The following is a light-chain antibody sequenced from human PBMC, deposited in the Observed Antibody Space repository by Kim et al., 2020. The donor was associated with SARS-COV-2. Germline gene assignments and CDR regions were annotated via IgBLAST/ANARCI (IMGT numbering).Light chain of an antibody. J-gene: IGKJ1*01. Sequence: ASVGDTVTITCQASHNIRIYLNWYQQKLGRAPKLLIYAASTLQSGGPSRFSGSASGTDFTLTISSLQPEDFATYYCQQSYSTAWTFGQGTKVDIK. CDR1: HNIRIY. V-gene: IGKV1-39*01. CDR3: QQSYSTAWT. CDR2: AAS.